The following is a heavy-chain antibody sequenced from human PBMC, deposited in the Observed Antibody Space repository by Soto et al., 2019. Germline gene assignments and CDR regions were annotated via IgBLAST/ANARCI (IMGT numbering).Heavy chain of an antibody. D-gene: IGHD5-18*01. Sequence: ASVKVSCKASGYTFTGYYMHWVRQAPGQGLEWMGWINPNSGGTNYAQKFQGRATMTRDTSISTAYMELSRLRSDDTAVYYCAREGDTAMVKSLYYYYYGMDVWGQGTTVTVSS. J-gene: IGHJ6*02. CDR1: GYTFTGYY. V-gene: IGHV1-2*02. CDR2: INPNSGGT. CDR3: AREGDTAMVKSLYYYYYGMDV.